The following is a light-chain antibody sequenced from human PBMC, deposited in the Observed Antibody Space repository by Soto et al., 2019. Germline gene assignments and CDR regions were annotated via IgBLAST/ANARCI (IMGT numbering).Light chain of an antibody. J-gene: IGKJ3*01. V-gene: IGKV3-15*01. CDR1: QSVRSS. CDR2: GAS. CDR3: QQSYSTPFT. Sequence: EVVMTQSPATLSVSPGERATLSCRASQSVRSSLAWYQQKPGQAPRLLIYGASTRATGIPARFSGSGSGTEFTLSISRLQSEDFATYYCQQSYSTPFTFGPGTKVDIK.